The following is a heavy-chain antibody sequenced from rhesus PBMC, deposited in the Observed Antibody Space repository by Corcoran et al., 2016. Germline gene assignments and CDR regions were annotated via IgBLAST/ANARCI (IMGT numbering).Heavy chain of an antibody. J-gene: IGHJ4*01. Sequence: QLQLQESGPGLVKPSETLSLTCAVSGGSISSNYWSWISQPPGKGLEWIGRISGSVGSTDYNPALKSRVTMSTDTSKNQFSLKLSCVTAADTAVYYCAREPGIYSGSYSDFDYWGQGVLVTVSS. V-gene: IGHV4-173*01. CDR3: AREPGIYSGSYSDFDY. D-gene: IGHD3-16*01. CDR2: ISGSVGST. CDR1: GGSISSNY.